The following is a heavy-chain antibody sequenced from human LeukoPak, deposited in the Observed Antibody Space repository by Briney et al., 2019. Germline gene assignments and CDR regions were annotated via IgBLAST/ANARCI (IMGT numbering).Heavy chain of an antibody. CDR1: GYTFTSYG. CDR2: ISAYNGNT. J-gene: IGHJ4*02. V-gene: IGHV1-18*01. Sequence: ASVKVSCKASGYTFTSYGISWVRQAPGQGLEWMGWISAYNGNTNYAQKLQGRVTMTTDTSTSTAYMELRSLRSDDTTVYYCARAPGDIVVVPAAILDYWGQGTLVTVSS. CDR3: ARAPGDIVVVPAAILDY. D-gene: IGHD2-2*01.